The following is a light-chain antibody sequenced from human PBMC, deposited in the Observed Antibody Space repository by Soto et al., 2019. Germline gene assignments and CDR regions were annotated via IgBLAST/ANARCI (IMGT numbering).Light chain of an antibody. V-gene: IGKV3-20*01. J-gene: IGKJ2*01. CDR2: GAS. CDR1: QSVSNY. Sequence: EIVLTQSPGTLSLYPGERATLSCRTSQSVSNYLAWYQHKRGQAPRLLIYGASNRATGIPDRFSGSGSGTDFTLTISRLEPEDFAVYYCQHYGTSPPYTFGQGTKLEIK. CDR3: QHYGTSPPYT.